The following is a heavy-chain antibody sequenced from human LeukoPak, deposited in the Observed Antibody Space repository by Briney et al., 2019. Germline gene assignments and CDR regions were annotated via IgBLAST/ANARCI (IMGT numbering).Heavy chain of an antibody. CDR1: GYSFSHYG. D-gene: IGHD1-20*01. Sequence: ASVKVSCKASGYSFSHYGISWVRQAPGQGLEWMGWISAYNGNTNYAQKLQGRVTMTTDTSTSTAYMELRSLRSDDTAVYYCARDRKPGIITITEYYFDYWGQGTLVTVSS. V-gene: IGHV1-18*01. CDR2: ISAYNGNT. J-gene: IGHJ4*02. CDR3: ARDRKPGIITITEYYFDY.